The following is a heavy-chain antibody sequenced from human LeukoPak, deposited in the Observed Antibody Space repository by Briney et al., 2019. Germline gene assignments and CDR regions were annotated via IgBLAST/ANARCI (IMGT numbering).Heavy chain of an antibody. Sequence: GGSLRLSCAASEFTFTNSAMTWVRQAPGKGPEWVSAISGSGDKIHYADSVKGRFTISRDNSKNTLYLQMNSLRVEDTAIYYCAKDWSCDYWGQGTLITVSS. D-gene: IGHD1-26*01. J-gene: IGHJ4*02. V-gene: IGHV3-23*01. CDR3: AKDWSCDY. CDR1: EFTFTNSA. CDR2: ISGSGDKI.